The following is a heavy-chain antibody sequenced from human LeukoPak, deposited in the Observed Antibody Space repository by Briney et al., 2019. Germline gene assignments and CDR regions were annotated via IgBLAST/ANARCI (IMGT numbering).Heavy chain of an antibody. D-gene: IGHD5-12*01. CDR1: GGSISSGGHY. V-gene: IGHV4-31*03. CDR2: IYYSGST. CDR3: ARAVRHSGPFDY. Sequence: SQTLSLTCTVSGGSISSGGHYWSWIRQHPGKGLEWIGYIYYSGSTYYNPSLKSRVTISVDTSKNQFSLKLSSVTAADTAVYYCARAVRHSGPFDYWGQGTLVTVSS. J-gene: IGHJ4*02.